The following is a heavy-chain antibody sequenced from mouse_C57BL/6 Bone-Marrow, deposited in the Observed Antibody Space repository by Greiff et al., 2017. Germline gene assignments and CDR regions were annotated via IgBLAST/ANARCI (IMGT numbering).Heavy chain of an antibody. Sequence: EVKLMESGGGLVQPKGSLKLSCAASGFSFNTYAMNWVRQAPGKGLEWVARIRSKSNNYATYYADSVKDRFTISRDDSESMLYLQMNNLKTEDTAMYYCVRQRAWFAYWGQGTLVTVSA. CDR2: IRSKSNNYAT. J-gene: IGHJ3*01. CDR3: VRQRAWFAY. V-gene: IGHV10-1*01. CDR1: GFSFNTYA.